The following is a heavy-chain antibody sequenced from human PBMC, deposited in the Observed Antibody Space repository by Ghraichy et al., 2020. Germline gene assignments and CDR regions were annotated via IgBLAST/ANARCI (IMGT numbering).Heavy chain of an antibody. Sequence: EPLSLTCTVSGGSISSYYWSWIRQPPGKGLEWIGYIYYSGSTNYNPSLKSRVTISVDTSKNQFSLKLSSVTAADTAVYYCARVHSSGWYLFDYWGQGTLVTVSS. CDR1: GGSISSYY. CDR2: IYYSGST. D-gene: IGHD6-19*01. J-gene: IGHJ4*02. V-gene: IGHV4-59*01. CDR3: ARVHSSGWYLFDY.